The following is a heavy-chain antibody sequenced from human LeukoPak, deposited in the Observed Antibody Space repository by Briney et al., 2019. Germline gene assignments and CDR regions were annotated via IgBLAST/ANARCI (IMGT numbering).Heavy chain of an antibody. D-gene: IGHD6-13*01. J-gene: IGHJ4*02. CDR3: ARDLEAANTYYFDY. CDR2: ISSAGTT. CDR1: GFTVSSSY. V-gene: IGHV3-66*01. Sequence: GGSLRLSCAASGFTVSSSYMSWVRQAPGKGLEWGSIISSAGTTYCADSVKGRFTISRDNSKNTVYLQVNSLRDEDTAVYYCARDLEAANTYYFDYWGQGTMVTVSS.